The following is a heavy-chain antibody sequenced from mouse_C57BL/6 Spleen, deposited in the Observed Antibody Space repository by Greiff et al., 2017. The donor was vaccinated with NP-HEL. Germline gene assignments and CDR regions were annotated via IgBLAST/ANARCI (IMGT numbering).Heavy chain of an antibody. D-gene: IGHD1-1*01. J-gene: IGHJ4*01. V-gene: IGHV5-16*01. CDR3: ARGPSYYYGSPYAMDY. Sequence: EVKLVESEGGLVQPGSSMKLSCTASGFTFSDYYMAWVRQVPEKGLEWVANINYDGSSTYYLDSLKSRFIISRDNAKNILYLQMSSLKSEDTATYYCARGPSYYYGSPYAMDYWGQGTSVTVSS. CDR1: GFTFSDYY. CDR2: INYDGSST.